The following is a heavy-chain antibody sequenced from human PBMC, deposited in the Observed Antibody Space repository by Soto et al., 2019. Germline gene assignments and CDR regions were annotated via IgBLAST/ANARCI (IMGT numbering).Heavy chain of an antibody. CDR1: GFTFSNAW. V-gene: IGHV3-15*01. Sequence: GGSLRLSCAASGFTFSNAWMSWVRQAPGKGLEWVGRIKSKTDGGTTDYAAPVKGRFTISRDDSKNTLYLQKNSLKTDDTAVYYCTTDSAAVITFGGVIVRFDYWGQGTLVTVSS. CDR3: TTDSAAVITFGGVIVRFDY. D-gene: IGHD3-16*02. CDR2: IKSKTDGGTT. J-gene: IGHJ4*02.